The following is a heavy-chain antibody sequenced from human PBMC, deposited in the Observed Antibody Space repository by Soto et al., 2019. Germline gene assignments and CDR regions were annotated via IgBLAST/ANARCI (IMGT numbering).Heavy chain of an antibody. J-gene: IGHJ4*02. CDR3: ARKQAGYFYGIDY. CDR2: IYDSGST. CDR1: GGSITSGGYY. Sequence: SETLSLTCTVPGGSITSGGYYWSWIRQHPGKGLEWLGYIYDSGSTFYSPSLKSRITLSVDTSKNQFSLKLSSVTVADTAVYFCARKQAGYFYGIDYWGQGTLVTVSS. V-gene: IGHV4-31*03. D-gene: IGHD3-10*01.